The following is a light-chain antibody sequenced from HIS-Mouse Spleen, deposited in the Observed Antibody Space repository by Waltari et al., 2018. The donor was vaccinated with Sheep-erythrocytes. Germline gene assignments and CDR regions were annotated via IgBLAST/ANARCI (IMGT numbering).Light chain of an antibody. V-gene: IGLV1-44*01. J-gene: IGLJ3*02. CDR3: AAWDDSLNGRV. CDR2: SNN. CDR1: RSNIGSNT. Sequence: QSVLTQPPSASGTPGQRLTIPCSARRSNIGSNTVNWYQQLPGTAPKLLIYSNNQRPSGVPDRFSGSKSGTSASLAISGLQSEDEADYYCAAWDDSLNGRVFGGGTKLTVL.